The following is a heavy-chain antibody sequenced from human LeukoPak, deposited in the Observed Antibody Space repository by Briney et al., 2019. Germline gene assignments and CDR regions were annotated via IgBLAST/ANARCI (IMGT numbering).Heavy chain of an antibody. CDR2: IRSKTNSYAT. CDR1: GFTFSGSA. CDR3: TTPGDTAVPNFDY. V-gene: IGHV3-73*01. D-gene: IGHD5-18*01. Sequence: QPGGSLRLSCAASGFTFSGSAMHWVRQASGKGLEWVGRIRSKTNSYATVYAASVKGRFTISRDDSKNTAYLQMNSLKTEDTAVYYCTTPGDTAVPNFDYWGQGTLVTVSS. J-gene: IGHJ4*02.